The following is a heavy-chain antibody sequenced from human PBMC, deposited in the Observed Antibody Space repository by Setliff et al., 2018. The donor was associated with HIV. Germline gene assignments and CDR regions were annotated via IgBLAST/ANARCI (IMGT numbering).Heavy chain of an antibody. CDR3: AREGNYYDSSGYDH. D-gene: IGHD3-22*01. V-gene: IGHV4-61*09. Sequence: SETLSLTCTVSGGSISSGSYYWSWIRQPAGMGLEWIGHIYTSGSTNYNPSLKSRVTISVGTSKNQFSLKLSSVTAADTAVYYCAREGNYYDSSGYDHWGQGTLVTVSS. CDR1: GGSISSGSYY. J-gene: IGHJ4*02. CDR2: IYTSGST.